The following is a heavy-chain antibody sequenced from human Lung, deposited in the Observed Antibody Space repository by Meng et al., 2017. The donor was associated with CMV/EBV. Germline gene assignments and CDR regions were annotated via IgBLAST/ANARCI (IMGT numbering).Heavy chain of an antibody. CDR1: GFTFNTYW. Sequence: SGFTFNTYWMHWVRQAPGKGLVWVSRITSDGSSTTYADSVKGRFTISRDNAKNTPYLQMNSLGAEDTAVYYCAREYRLKYDSSGVDFWGQGTLVTVSS. D-gene: IGHD3-22*01. CDR3: AREYRLKYDSSGVDF. J-gene: IGHJ4*02. CDR2: ITSDGSST. V-gene: IGHV3-74*01.